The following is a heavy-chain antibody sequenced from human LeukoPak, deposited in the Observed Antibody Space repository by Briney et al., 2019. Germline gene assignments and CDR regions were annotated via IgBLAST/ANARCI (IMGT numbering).Heavy chain of an antibody. CDR3: ARSFMPLIVVYFDN. CDR1: GFTFDDYA. V-gene: IGHV3-9*01. CDR2: ISWNSGSI. D-gene: IGHD3-22*01. Sequence: PGGSLRLSYAASGFTFDDYAMHWVRQAPGKGLEWVSGISWNSGSIGYADSVKGRFTISRDNVRNSLYLQMNSLRAEDTAVYYCARSFMPLIVVYFDNWGQGTLVSVSS. J-gene: IGHJ4*02.